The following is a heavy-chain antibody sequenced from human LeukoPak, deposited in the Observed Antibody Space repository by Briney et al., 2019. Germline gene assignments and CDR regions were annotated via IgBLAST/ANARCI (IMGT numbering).Heavy chain of an antibody. CDR1: GGSISSGDYY. V-gene: IGHV4-30-4*08. CDR3: ARDRASSSQAWFDP. D-gene: IGHD6-13*01. CDR2: IYYSGST. Sequence: KTSETLSLTCTVSGGSISSGDYYWSWIRQPPGKGLEWIGYIYYSGSTYYNPSLKSRVTISVDTSKNQFSLKLSSVTAADTAVYYCARDRASSSQAWFDPWGQGTLVTVSS. J-gene: IGHJ5*02.